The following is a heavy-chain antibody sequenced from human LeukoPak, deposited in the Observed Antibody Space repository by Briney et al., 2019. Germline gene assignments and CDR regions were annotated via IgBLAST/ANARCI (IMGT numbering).Heavy chain of an antibody. Sequence: GGSLRLSCVASGFIFSSFSMNWVRQAPGKGLEWVSYISSSSSTIYYADSVKGRFTISRDNAKNSLYLQMNSLRAEDTAVYYCARILGYYDSSGYYAHDAFDIWGQGTMVTVSS. CDR1: GFIFSSFS. D-gene: IGHD3-22*01. J-gene: IGHJ3*02. V-gene: IGHV3-48*01. CDR2: ISSSSSTI. CDR3: ARILGYYDSSGYYAHDAFDI.